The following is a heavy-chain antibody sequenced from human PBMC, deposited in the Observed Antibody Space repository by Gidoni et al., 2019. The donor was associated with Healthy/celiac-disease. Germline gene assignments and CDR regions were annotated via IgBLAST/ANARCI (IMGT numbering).Heavy chain of an antibody. CDR1: GYTLHELS. V-gene: IGHV1-24*01. J-gene: IGHJ4*02. CDR2: FDPEDGET. CDR3: ATSPAAGIIIYFAY. D-gene: IGHD6-13*01. Sequence: QVQLVQSGAEVKKPGASVKVYCKVSGYTLHELSMHWVRQAPGKGLEWRGGFDPEDGETIYAQKFQGRVTMTEDTSTDTAYMELSSLRSEDTAVYYCATSPAAGIIIYFAYWGQGTLVTVSS.